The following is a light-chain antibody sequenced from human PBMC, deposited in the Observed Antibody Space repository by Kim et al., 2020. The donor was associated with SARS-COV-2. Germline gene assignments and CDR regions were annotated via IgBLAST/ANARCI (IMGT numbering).Light chain of an antibody. CDR3: QQYNNWPYT. CDR2: GAS. J-gene: IGKJ2*01. CDR1: QSVSSN. V-gene: IGKV3-15*01. Sequence: SVSRGERAPLSGRASQSVSSNLAWYQQKPGQAPRLLIYGASTRATGIPARFRGSGSGTEFTLTISSLQSEDFAVYYCQQYNNWPYTFGQGTKLEI.